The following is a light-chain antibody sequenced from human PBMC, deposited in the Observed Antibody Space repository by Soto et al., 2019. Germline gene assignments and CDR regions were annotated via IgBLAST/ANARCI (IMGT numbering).Light chain of an antibody. J-gene: IGLJ1*01. Sequence: QSVLTQPPSVSGAPGQRITISCTGSSSNIEAHYDVHWYRQLPGAAPKLLLYGDNNRPSGVPDRFSGSKSGTSASLAITGLQADDEADYYCQSYDSSLNRVFGTGTKLTVL. CDR2: GDN. CDR3: QSYDSSLNRV. CDR1: SSNIEAHYD. V-gene: IGLV1-40*01.